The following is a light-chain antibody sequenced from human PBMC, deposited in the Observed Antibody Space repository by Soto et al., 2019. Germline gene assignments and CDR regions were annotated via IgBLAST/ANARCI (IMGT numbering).Light chain of an antibody. CDR1: QSVSSSY. J-gene: IGKJ5*01. V-gene: IGKV3-20*01. CDR2: GAS. Sequence: EIVLTQSPGTLSFSPGERATLSCRAIQSVSSSYLAWYQQKPGQAPRLLIYGASSRATGIPDRFSGSGSGTDFTLTISRLEPEDFAVYYCQQYGSSPLITFGQGTRLEI. CDR3: QQYGSSPLIT.